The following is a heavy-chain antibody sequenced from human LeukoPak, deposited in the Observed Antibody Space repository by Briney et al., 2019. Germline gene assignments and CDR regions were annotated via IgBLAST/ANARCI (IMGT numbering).Heavy chain of an antibody. V-gene: IGHV1-69*04. CDR2: IIPILGIA. D-gene: IGHD1-1*01. J-gene: IGHJ4*02. CDR3: ATTVQLDGTNY. Sequence: SVKVSCKASGGTFSSYAISWVRQAPGQGLEWMGRIIPILGIANYAQKFQGRVTITADKSTSTAYMELSSLRSEDTAVYYCATTVQLDGTNYWGQGTLVTVSS. CDR1: GGTFSSYA.